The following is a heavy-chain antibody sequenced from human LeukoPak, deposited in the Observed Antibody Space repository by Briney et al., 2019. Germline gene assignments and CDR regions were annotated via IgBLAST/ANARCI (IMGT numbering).Heavy chain of an antibody. D-gene: IGHD5-18*01. V-gene: IGHV1-2*02. J-gene: IGHJ2*01. CDR2: INPNSGGT. Sequence: ASVKVSCKASGGTFSSYAISWVRQAPGQGLEWVGWINPNSGGTNYAQKFQGRVTMTRDTSISTAYMELSRLRSDDTAVYYCARGDTGMAYWYFDLWGRGTLVTVSS. CDR1: GGTFSSYA. CDR3: ARGDTGMAYWYFDL.